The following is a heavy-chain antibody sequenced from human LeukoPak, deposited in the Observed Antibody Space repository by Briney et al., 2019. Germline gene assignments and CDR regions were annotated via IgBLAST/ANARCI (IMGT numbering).Heavy chain of an antibody. Sequence: SETLSLTCTVSGVSISGYYWSWIRQPPGKGLEWIGYIYYSGSTNYNPSLKSRVTISIDTSKNQFSLKLSSVTAADTAIYSCARGYSSSWYWLDPWGQGTLVTVSS. V-gene: IGHV4-59*01. CDR1: GVSISGYY. CDR3: ARGYSSSWYWLDP. D-gene: IGHD6-13*01. CDR2: IYYSGST. J-gene: IGHJ5*02.